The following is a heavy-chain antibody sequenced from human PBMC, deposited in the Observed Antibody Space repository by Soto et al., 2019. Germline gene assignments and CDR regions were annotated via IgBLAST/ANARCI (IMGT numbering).Heavy chain of an antibody. CDR3: ARSGGGSGWL. V-gene: IGHV4-61*01. CDR2: IYSSGST. Sequence: SETLSLTCTVSGDSVSTGSKYWSWSRQPPGKPLEWIAYIYSSGSTNYNPSLKSRVTISRDTSKNQFSLKMTSVTAEDTAVYYCARSGGGSGWLGGQGTLVTVSS. J-gene: IGHJ4*02. D-gene: IGHD6-19*01. CDR1: GDSVSTGSKY.